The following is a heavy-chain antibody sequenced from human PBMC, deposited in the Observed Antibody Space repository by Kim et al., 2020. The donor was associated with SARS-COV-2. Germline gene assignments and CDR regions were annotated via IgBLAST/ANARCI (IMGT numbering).Heavy chain of an antibody. CDR2: INPSGGST. CDR1: GYTFTSYY. V-gene: IGHV1-46*01. J-gene: IGHJ5*02. CDR3: ARDRESAVVAVANWFDP. D-gene: IGHD2-15*01. Sequence: ASVKVSCKASGYTFTSYYMHWVRQAPGQGLEWMGIINPSGGSTSYAQKFQGRVTMTRDTSTSTVYMELSSLRSEDTAVYYCARDRESAVVAVANWFDPWGQGTLVTVSS.